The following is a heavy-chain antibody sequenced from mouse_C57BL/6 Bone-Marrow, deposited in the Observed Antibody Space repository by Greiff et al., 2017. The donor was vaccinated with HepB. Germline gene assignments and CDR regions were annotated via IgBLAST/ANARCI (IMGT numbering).Heavy chain of an antibody. CDR1: GFSLSTLGMG. Sequence: QVTLKVSGPGILQPSQTLSLTCSFSGFSLSTLGMGVGWFRQPSGKGLEWLAHIWWDDDKYYNPALKSRLTISKDTSKNQVFLNIANVDTADTATYCCGRIVYYYAMDSWGQGTSVTASS. V-gene: IGHV8-8*01. J-gene: IGHJ4*01. CDR2: IWWDDDK. CDR3: GRIVYYYAMDS.